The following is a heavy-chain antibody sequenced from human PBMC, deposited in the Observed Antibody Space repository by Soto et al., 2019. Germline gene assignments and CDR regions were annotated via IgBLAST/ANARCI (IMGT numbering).Heavy chain of an antibody. D-gene: IGHD4-17*01. V-gene: IGHV3-21*01. CDR3: ASGSYGDYSD. J-gene: IGHJ4*02. CDR1: GFTFRGST. Sequence: PVGSLRLSFAASGFTFRGSTMTGVRKAPGKGLEWVSSISIDSVLIYYAASVRGRFTISRDNPKNPPTFQMGARRAQATAGYSCASGSYGDYSDWGQGTMVTVSS. CDR2: ISIDSVLI.